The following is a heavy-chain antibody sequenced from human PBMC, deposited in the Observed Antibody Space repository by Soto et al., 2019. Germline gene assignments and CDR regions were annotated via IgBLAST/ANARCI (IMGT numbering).Heavy chain of an antibody. D-gene: IGHD5-18*01. V-gene: IGHV1-8*02. CDR2: MNPGSGDT. Sequence: QVQLVQSGAEVKKHGASVKVSCKASGYTFTNNDVSWVRQATGQGLEWMGWMNPGSGDTGYAQKFQGRVTMIRDIFIATAYMELNRLTSDYTVIYYYARMESFGSLNFFDPWGQGTIVTVSS. CDR1: GYTFTNND. J-gene: IGHJ5*02. CDR3: ARMESFGSLNFFDP.